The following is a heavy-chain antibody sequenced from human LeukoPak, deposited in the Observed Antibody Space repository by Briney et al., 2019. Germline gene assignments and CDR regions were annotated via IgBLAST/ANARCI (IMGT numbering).Heavy chain of an antibody. J-gene: IGHJ4*02. CDR3: ARVGPADGSYCDY. Sequence: PSETLSLTCTVSGGSISSYYWSWIRQPPGKGLEWIGYIYYSGSTNYNPSLKSRVTISVDTSKNQFSLKLSSVTAADTAVYYCARVGPADGSYCDYWGQGTLVTVSS. CDR1: GGSISSYY. V-gene: IGHV4-59*01. D-gene: IGHD1-26*01. CDR2: IYYSGST.